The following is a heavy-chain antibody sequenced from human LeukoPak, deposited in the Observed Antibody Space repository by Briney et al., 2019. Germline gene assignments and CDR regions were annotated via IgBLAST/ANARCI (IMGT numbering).Heavy chain of an antibody. V-gene: IGHV4-59*08. D-gene: IGHD4-17*01. CDR2: IYYSGST. Sequence: SETLSLTCAVSGGSISSYYWSWIRQPPGKGLEWIGYIYYSGSTNYNPSLKSRVTISVDTSKNQFSLKLSSVTAADTAVYYCARRGERDYGDYYFDYWGQGTLVTVSS. J-gene: IGHJ4*02. CDR1: GGSISSYY. CDR3: ARRGERDYGDYYFDY.